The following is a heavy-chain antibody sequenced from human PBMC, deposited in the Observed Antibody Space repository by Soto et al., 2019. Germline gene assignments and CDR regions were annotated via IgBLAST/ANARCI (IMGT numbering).Heavy chain of an antibody. Sequence: EVQLVESGGRLVQPGRSLRLSCVGTGLNFDDFAMHWVRQAPGKGLEWVSGITWNSRVLAYADSVKGRFTISRDNVRNSLYLQMDSLRDEDTALYYCEKGRYDFWRPYYLDSWSQGTLVTVSS. CDR3: EKGRYDFWRPYYLDS. D-gene: IGHD3-3*01. CDR2: ITWNSRVL. J-gene: IGHJ4*02. CDR1: GLNFDDFA. V-gene: IGHV3-9*01.